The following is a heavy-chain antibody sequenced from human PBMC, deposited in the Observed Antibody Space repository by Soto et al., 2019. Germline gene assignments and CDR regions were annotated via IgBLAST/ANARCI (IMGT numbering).Heavy chain of an antibody. V-gene: IGHV2-5*02. D-gene: IGHD3-10*01. CDR1: GFSLSTSGVG. Sequence: SGPTLVNPTQTLTLTCTFSGFSLSTSGVGVGWIRQPPGKALEWLALIYWDDDKRYSPSLKSRLTITKDTSKNQVVLTMTNMDPVDTATYYCAHSLPNTITMVRGVIINWGQGTLVTVSS. CDR3: AHSLPNTITMVRGVIIN. J-gene: IGHJ4*02. CDR2: IYWDDDK.